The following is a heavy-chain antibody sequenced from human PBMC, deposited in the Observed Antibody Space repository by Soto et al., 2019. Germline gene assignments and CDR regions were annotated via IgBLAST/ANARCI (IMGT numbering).Heavy chain of an antibody. Sequence: DVQLVESGGGLVQPGRSLRLSCAASGFTFDDYAMHWVRQAPGKGLEWVSGISWNSGSIGYADSVKGRFTISRDNAKNSLYLQMNSLRAEDTALYYCAKAGRIGWEVFDYWGQGTLVTVSS. V-gene: IGHV3-9*01. CDR3: AKAGRIGWEVFDY. D-gene: IGHD1-26*01. J-gene: IGHJ4*02. CDR1: GFTFDDYA. CDR2: ISWNSGSI.